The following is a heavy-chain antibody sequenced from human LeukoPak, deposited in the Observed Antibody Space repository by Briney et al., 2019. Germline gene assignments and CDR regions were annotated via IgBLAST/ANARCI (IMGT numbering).Heavy chain of an antibody. CDR3: AGLPAYYYDTSGFYFDY. J-gene: IGHJ4*02. Sequence: GGSLRLSCAASGFTFSSYAMHWVRQAPGKGLEWVAVISYDGSNKYYADSVKGRFTISRDNSKNTLYLQMNSLRAEDTAVYYCAGLPAYYYDTSGFYFDYWGQGTLVTVSS. V-gene: IGHV3-30*14. D-gene: IGHD3-22*01. CDR2: ISYDGSNK. CDR1: GFTFSSYA.